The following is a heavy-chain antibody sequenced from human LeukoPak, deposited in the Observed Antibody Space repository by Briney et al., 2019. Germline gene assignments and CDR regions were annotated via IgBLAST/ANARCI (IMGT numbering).Heavy chain of an antibody. J-gene: IGHJ4*02. CDR2: MKPKSGNT. V-gene: IGHV1-8*01. CDR3: ARVKGGSWPDS. D-gene: IGHD6-13*01. CDR1: GYTFTTYN. Sequence: GASVKVSCKASGYTFTTYNINWVRQATGQGLEWMGWMKPKSGNTGYAQKFQGRVTMTRNASMSTAYMELSSLKSEDTAVYYCARVKGGSWPDSWGQGTLVTVSS.